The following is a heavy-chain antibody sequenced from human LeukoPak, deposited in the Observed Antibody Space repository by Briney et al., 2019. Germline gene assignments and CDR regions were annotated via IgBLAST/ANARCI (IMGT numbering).Heavy chain of an antibody. CDR2: INPNSGGT. Sequence: ASVKVSCKASGYTFTGYYMHWVRQAPGQGLEWMGWINPNSGGTNYAQKFQGRVTMTRDTSISTAYMELSRVRSDDTAVYYCASGPYYDLWSGYRGSDNWFDPWGQGTLVTVSS. D-gene: IGHD3-3*01. V-gene: IGHV1-2*02. CDR3: ASGPYYDLWSGYRGSDNWFDP. J-gene: IGHJ5*02. CDR1: GYTFTGYY.